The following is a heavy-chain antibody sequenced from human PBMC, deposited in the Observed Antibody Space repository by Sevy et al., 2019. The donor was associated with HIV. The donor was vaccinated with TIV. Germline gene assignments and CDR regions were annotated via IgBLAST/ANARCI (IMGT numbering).Heavy chain of an antibody. CDR3: AVFASFGPYDY. CDR1: GFTFNTYA. D-gene: IGHD2-15*01. CDR2: VRGTGGST. Sequence: GGSLRLSCAASGFTFNTYAINWVRQAPGKGLEWVSAVRGTGGSTYYADSVKGRFTISRDDSKNTVYLQMNSLRGEETAIYYCAVFASFGPYDYWGQGTLVTVSS. J-gene: IGHJ4*02. V-gene: IGHV3-23*01.